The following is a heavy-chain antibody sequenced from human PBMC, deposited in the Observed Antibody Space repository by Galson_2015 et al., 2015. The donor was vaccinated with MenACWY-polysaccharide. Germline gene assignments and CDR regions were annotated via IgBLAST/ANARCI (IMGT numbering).Heavy chain of an antibody. V-gene: IGHV4-31*03. D-gene: IGHD5-12*01. CDR2: VDYSGNS. CDR1: GNTISSGGYY. J-gene: IGHJ4*02. Sequence: TLSLTCSVSGNTISSGGYYWTWVRQRPGKGLEWIGHVDYSGNSYYSPSLKSRVAISVDTSRNQFSLKLSFVTAADTAVYFCARGVDIEMTKLVGEYWGQGALVTVSS. CDR3: ARGVDIEMTKLVGEY.